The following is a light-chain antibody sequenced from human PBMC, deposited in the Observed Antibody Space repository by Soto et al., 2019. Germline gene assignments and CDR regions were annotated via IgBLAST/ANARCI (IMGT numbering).Light chain of an antibody. CDR1: QSISSH. J-gene: IGKJ1*01. CDR2: AAS. V-gene: IGKV1-39*01. CDR3: QQTYRTPWT. Sequence: DIQMTQSPSSLSASVGDRVTITCRASQSISSHLHWYQQKPGKVTKLLIYAASSLHSGVPSRFSGSGSGTDFTLTISSLQPEDFATFYCQQTYRTPWTFGQGAKVEI.